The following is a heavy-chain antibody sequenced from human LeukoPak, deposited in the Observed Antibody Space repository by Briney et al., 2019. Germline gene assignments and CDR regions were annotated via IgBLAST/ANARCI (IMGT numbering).Heavy chain of an antibody. CDR1: GFTVSSNY. J-gene: IGHJ4*02. CDR3: ARDLITMVRGVNIDDY. D-gene: IGHD3-10*01. V-gene: IGHV3-53*01. Sequence: PGGSLRLSCAASGFTVSSNYMNWVRQAPGKGLEWVSVIYTGGSRYYADSVKGRFTISRDNAKNSLFLQMNSLRAEDTAVYYCARDLITMVRGVNIDDYWGQGTQVTVSS. CDR2: IYTGGSR.